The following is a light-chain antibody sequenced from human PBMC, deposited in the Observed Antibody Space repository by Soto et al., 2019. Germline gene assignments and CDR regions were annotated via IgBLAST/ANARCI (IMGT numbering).Light chain of an antibody. V-gene: IGLV1-47*01. CDR3: AARDDSLSGHWV. Sequence: QSVLTQPPSAPGTPGQRVTISCSGSSSNIGSEYVVWYQHLPGTAPKLLIYRNNQRPSGVPDRFAGSKSGTSASLAISGLRSEDEADYYCAARDDSLSGHWVFGGGTKLTVL. CDR2: RNN. CDR1: SSNIGSEY. J-gene: IGLJ3*02.